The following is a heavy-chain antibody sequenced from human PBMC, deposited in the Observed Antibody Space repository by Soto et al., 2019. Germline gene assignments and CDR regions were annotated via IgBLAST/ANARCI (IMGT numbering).Heavy chain of an antibody. D-gene: IGHD2-2*01. J-gene: IGHJ3*02. Sequence: GGSLRLSCAASGFTFSSYGMHWVRQAPGKGLEWVAVIWYDGSNKYYADSVKGRFTISRDNSKNTLYLQMNSLRAEDTAVYYCARQKGWKYQLLNPSRSDAFDIWGQGTMVTVSS. CDR1: GFTFSSYG. CDR3: ARQKGWKYQLLNPSRSDAFDI. V-gene: IGHV3-33*01. CDR2: IWYDGSNK.